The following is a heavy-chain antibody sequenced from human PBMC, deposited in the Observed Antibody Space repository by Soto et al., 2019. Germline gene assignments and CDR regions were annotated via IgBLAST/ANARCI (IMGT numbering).Heavy chain of an antibody. D-gene: IGHD6-13*01. Sequence: PGGSLRLSCAASGFTVSSNYMSWVRQAPGKGLEWVSVIYSGGSTYYADSVKGRFTISRDNSKNTLYLQMNSLRAEDTAVYYCARAPGSSWSFDYWAQGTLVTVSS. V-gene: IGHV3-53*01. J-gene: IGHJ4*02. CDR2: IYSGGST. CDR3: ARAPGSSWSFDY. CDR1: GFTVSSNY.